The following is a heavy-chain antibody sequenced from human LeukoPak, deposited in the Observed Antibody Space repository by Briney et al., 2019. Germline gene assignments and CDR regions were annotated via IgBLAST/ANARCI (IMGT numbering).Heavy chain of an antibody. CDR1: GFTVSSNY. V-gene: IGHV3-66*01. J-gene: IGHJ3*02. CDR2: IYSGGST. D-gene: IGHD2-2*01. CDR3: AKDRSLGYCSSTSCSIHAFDI. Sequence: GGSLRLSCAASGFTVSSNYMSWVRQAPGKGLEWVSIIYSGGSTYYADSVRGRFTISRDNSKNTLYLLMNSLRAEDTAVYYCAKDRSLGYCSSTSCSIHAFDIWGQGTMVTVSS.